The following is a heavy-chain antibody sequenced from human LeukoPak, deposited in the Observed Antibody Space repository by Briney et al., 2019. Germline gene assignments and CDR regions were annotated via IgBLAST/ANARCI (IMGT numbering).Heavy chain of an antibody. CDR3: ARAPMPRPSKVGATVWFDP. CDR1: GYTFTSYA. CDR2: INAGNGNT. V-gene: IGHV1-3*01. D-gene: IGHD1-26*01. Sequence: ASVKVSCKASGYTFTSYAMHWVRQAPGQRLEWMGWINAGNGNTKYSQKFQGRVTITRDTSASTAYMELSSLRSEDTAVYYCARAPMPRPSKVGATVWFDPWGQGTLVTVSS. J-gene: IGHJ5*02.